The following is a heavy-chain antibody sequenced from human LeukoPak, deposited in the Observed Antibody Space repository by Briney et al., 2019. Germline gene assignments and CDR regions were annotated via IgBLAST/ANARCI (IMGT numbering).Heavy chain of an antibody. CDR3: ARSSVVTAMVHLEY. CDR1: GYTFTGYY. CDR2: INPNSGDT. Sequence: ASVKVSCKASGYTFTGYYMHWVRQAPGQGLEWMGWINPNSGDTNYAQKFQGRVTITADKSTSTSYMELSSLRSEDTAVYYCARSSVVTAMVHLEYWGQGTLVTVSS. D-gene: IGHD2-21*02. J-gene: IGHJ4*02. V-gene: IGHV1-2*02.